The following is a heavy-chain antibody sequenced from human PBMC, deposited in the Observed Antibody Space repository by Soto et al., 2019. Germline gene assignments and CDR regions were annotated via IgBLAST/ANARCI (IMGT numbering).Heavy chain of an antibody. J-gene: IGHJ4*02. D-gene: IGHD6-19*01. CDR1: GFACINSA. V-gene: IGHV3-23*01. CDR2: ISGSGGST. Sequence: PGGSHRLSCTASGFACINSAMNWVRQAPGKGLEWVSVISGSGGSTYYADSVKGRFTISRDNSKNTLYLQMNSLRAEDTAVYFCANGRNSGWHAADFDSWGQGTLVTVSS. CDR3: ANGRNSGWHAADFDS.